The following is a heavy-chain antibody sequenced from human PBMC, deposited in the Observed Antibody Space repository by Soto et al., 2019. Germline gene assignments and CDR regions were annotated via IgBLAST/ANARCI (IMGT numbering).Heavy chain of an antibody. CDR3: ARVEGHDYYGEFDY. D-gene: IGHD1-26*01. Sequence: ASVKVSCKASGGTFSSYAISWVRQAPGQGLEWMGIINPSGGSTSYAQKFQGRVTMTRDTSTSTVYMELSSLRSEDTAVYYCARVEGHDYYGEFDYWGQGTLVTVSS. V-gene: IGHV1-46*03. J-gene: IGHJ4*02. CDR2: INPSGGST. CDR1: GGTFSSYA.